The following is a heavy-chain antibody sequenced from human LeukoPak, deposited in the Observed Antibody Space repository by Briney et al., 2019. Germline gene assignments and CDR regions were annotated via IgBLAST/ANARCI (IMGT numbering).Heavy chain of an antibody. V-gene: IGHV4-34*01. Sequence: SETLSLTCAVYGGSFSGYYWSWIRQPPGKGLEWIGEINHSGSTNYNPSLKSRVTISVDTSKNQFSLKLSSVTAADTAVYYCASTYYDFWSGYYNPLSFDYWGQGTLVTVSS. CDR3: ASTYYDFWSGYYNPLSFDY. J-gene: IGHJ4*02. CDR2: INHSGST. D-gene: IGHD3-3*01. CDR1: GGSFSGYY.